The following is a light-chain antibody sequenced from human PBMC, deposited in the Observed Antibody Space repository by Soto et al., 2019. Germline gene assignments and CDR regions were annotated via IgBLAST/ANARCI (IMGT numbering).Light chain of an antibody. CDR1: QSVTTN. CDR2: DAS. CDR3: QQYNNWPLYT. J-gene: IGKJ2*01. Sequence: EIVMTQSPATLSVSPGERATLSCRASQSVTTNLAWYQQKPGQAPRLLIYDASTRATGIPAKFSGSGSGTAFTLTISSLQSEDFAVYYCQQYNNWPLYTFGQGTKLEIQ. V-gene: IGKV3-15*01.